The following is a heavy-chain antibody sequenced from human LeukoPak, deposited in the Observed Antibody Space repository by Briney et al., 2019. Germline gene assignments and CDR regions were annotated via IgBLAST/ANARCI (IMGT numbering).Heavy chain of an antibody. J-gene: IGHJ6*03. CDR2: IYYSGST. CDR3: ANLTAARFHYYYTAG. CDR1: GGSISSCDCY. Sequence: SETLSLTCTVSGGSISSCDCYWGRNRHPPGQGLEWRVGIYYSGSTSNTPSLKSRVTISLDTSTNQFSLKLSSVTATHTAVYFCANLTAARFHYYYTAGGSKATTVTV. D-gene: IGHD6-13*01. V-gene: IGHV4-39*01.